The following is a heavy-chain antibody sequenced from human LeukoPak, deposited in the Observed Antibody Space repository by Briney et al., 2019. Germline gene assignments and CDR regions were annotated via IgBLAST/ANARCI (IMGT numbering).Heavy chain of an antibody. CDR3: ARKQVDSVAMEYYFDY. V-gene: IGHV3-48*03. CDR2: ISSSGRTI. J-gene: IGHJ4*02. D-gene: IGHD5-12*01. CDR1: GFTFGSYE. Sequence: QPGGSLRLSCAASGFTFGSYEMNWVRQAPGKGLEWVSYISSSGRTIYYADSVKGRFTISRDNAKNSLYLQMNSLRAEDTAIYYCARKQVDSVAMEYYFDYWGQGTLVTVSS.